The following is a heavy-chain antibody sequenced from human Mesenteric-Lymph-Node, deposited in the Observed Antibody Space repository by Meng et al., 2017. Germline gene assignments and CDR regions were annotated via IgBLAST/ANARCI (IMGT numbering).Heavy chain of an antibody. V-gene: IGHV3-23*01. CDR1: GFTFSNYA. Sequence: EVQLWESGGGLVQPGGSLRLSCTASGFTFSNYAMTWVRQAPGKGLEWVSSITGGSDSTYYADSVRGRFSISRDNAKSSLSFQMNSLRVEDTAVYYCARDHGFLNWFDPWGQGTLVTVSS. J-gene: IGHJ5*02. CDR2: ITGGSDST. CDR3: ARDHGFLNWFDP. D-gene: IGHD2/OR15-2a*01.